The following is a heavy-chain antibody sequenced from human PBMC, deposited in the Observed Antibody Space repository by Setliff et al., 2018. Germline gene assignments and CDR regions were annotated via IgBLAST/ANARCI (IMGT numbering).Heavy chain of an antibody. D-gene: IGHD1-26*01. CDR2: IQKSGSA. CDR1: GVSISSYY. CDR3: ARDNPILGATDY. V-gene: IGHV4-59*08. J-gene: IGHJ4*02. Sequence: SETLSLTCTVSGVSISSYYWSWIRQPPGKGLECIGYIQKSGSANYNPSLMSRVTISVDTSRNQFSLNLTSVTAADTALYFCARDNPILGATDYWGQGALVTVSS.